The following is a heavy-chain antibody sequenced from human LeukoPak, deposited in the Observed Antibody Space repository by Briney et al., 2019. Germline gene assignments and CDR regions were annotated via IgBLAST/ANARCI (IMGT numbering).Heavy chain of an antibody. CDR1: GYRFSGYW. J-gene: IGHJ3*02. CDR3: ARVRSGDYSEDAFDI. CDR2: IYPGDSDS. D-gene: IGHD1-26*01. V-gene: IGHV5-51*01. Sequence: GESLKISCKGSGYRFSGYWIGWVRQMPGKGLDWMGIIYPGDSDSRYSASFQGQVTISADKSIRTAYLQWSSLKASDTAMYYCARVRSGDYSEDAFDIWGQGTMVTVSS.